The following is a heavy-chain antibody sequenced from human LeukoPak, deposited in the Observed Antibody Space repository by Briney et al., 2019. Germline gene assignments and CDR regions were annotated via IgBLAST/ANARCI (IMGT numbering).Heavy chain of an antibody. Sequence: GGSLRLSCAASGFTFSSYSMNWVRQAPGNGLEWVSSISSGSSYIYYADSVKGRFTISRDNAKNSLYLQMNSLRAEDTAVYYCARTYGDYHLDYWGQGTLVTVSS. CDR3: ARTYGDYHLDY. CDR2: ISSGSSYI. J-gene: IGHJ4*02. V-gene: IGHV3-21*01. D-gene: IGHD4-17*01. CDR1: GFTFSSYS.